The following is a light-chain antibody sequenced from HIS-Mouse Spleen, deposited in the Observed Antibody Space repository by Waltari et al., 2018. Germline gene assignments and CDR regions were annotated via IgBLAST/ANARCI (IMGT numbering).Light chain of an antibody. CDR2: AAS. Sequence: DIQMTQSPSSVSASVGDRVTITCRASQGISSWLALYQQKPGKAPKLLIYAASSLQSGVPSRFSGSGSGTDFTLTISSLQPEDFATYYCQQANSYPPFTFGPGTKVDIK. CDR1: QGISSW. V-gene: IGKV1-12*01. CDR3: QQANSYPPFT. J-gene: IGKJ3*01.